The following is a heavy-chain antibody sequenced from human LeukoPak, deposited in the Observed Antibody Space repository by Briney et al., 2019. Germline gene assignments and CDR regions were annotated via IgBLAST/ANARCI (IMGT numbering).Heavy chain of an antibody. J-gene: IGHJ3*02. Sequence: GGSLRLSCAASGFTLSSYAMSWVRQAPGKGLEWVSAISVSGNTYHADSVKGRFTISRDNAKNSLYLQMNSLRAEDTAVYYCAVGYGGKSGAFDIWGQGTMVTVSS. V-gene: IGHV3-23*01. CDR1: GFTLSSYA. D-gene: IGHD4-23*01. CDR2: ISVSGNT. CDR3: AVGYGGKSGAFDI.